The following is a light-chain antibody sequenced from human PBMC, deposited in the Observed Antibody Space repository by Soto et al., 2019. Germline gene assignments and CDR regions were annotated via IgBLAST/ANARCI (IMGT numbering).Light chain of an antibody. CDR2: EVS. V-gene: IGLV2-14*01. J-gene: IGLJ1*01. CDR3: FSYTSSGTYV. CDR1: SSDVGGYNY. Sequence: QAVLTPPASVSGSTAEAITISCTGTSSDVGGYNYVSWYQQHPGKAPKLMIYEVSNRPSGVSNRFSGSKSGNTASLTISGLQAEDEADYYCFSYTSSGTYVFGTGTKVTVL.